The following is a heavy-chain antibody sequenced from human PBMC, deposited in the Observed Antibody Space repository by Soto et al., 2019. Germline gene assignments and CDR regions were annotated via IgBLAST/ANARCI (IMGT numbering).Heavy chain of an antibody. J-gene: IGHJ4*02. Sequence: QVQLVQSGAEVKKPGSSMKVSCKASGGTFSSYTISWVRQAPGQGLEWMGRIIPILGIANYAQKFQGRVTITADKSTSTAYMELSSLRSEDTAVYYCASMGGSYHFDYWGQGTLVTVSS. CDR3: ASMGGSYHFDY. D-gene: IGHD1-26*01. V-gene: IGHV1-69*02. CDR1: GGTFSSYT. CDR2: IIPILGIA.